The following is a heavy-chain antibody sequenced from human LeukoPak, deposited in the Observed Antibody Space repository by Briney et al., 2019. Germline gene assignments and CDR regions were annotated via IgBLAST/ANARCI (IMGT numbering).Heavy chain of an antibody. CDR3: ARSPFTLDSSGYVRDY. V-gene: IGHV1-69*05. Sequence: SVKVSCKASGGTFSSYAISWVRQAPGQGLEWMGGIIPIFGTANYAQKFQGRVTITTDESTSTAYMELSSLRSVDTAVYYCARSPFTLDSSGYVRDYWGQGTLVTVSS. CDR2: IIPIFGTA. CDR1: GGTFSSYA. J-gene: IGHJ4*02. D-gene: IGHD3-22*01.